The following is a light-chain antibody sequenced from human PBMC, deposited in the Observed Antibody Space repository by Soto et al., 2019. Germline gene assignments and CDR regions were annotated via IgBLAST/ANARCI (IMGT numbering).Light chain of an antibody. V-gene: IGKV3-20*01. CDR1: QSVSSSY. CDR2: GAS. CDR3: QQYGSSPVA. J-gene: IGKJ1*01. Sequence: EIVLTQSPGTLSLSPGEIATLSCRASQSVSSSYLAWYQQKPGQAHRLLIYGASSRATGIPDRFSGSGSGTDFTLTISRMEPEDFALYYCQQYGSSPVAFRQRTKVQIK.